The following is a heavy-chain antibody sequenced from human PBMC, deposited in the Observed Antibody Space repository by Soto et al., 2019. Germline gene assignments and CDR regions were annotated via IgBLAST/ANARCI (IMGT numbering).Heavy chain of an antibody. Sequence: PSQTLSLTCAISGDSVASHDAVWNWIRQSPSRGLEWLGRTYYRSKWYHNYAVSVKSRIIINPDSSKNQFSLQLKSVTPEDTAVYFCARSGWFYYDSTYYGMDVWGQGTTVTVSS. CDR1: GDSVASHDAV. CDR2: TYYRSKWYH. V-gene: IGHV6-1*01. CDR3: ARSGWFYYDSTYYGMDV. J-gene: IGHJ6*02. D-gene: IGHD3-22*01.